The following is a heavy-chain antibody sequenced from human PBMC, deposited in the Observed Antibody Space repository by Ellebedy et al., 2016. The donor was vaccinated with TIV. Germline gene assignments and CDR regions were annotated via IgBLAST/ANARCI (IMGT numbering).Heavy chain of an antibody. CDR2: ASVSGDST. CDR1: GFSFSTHA. CDR3: ARGLRPRMCGDIASCIWDY. Sequence: GGSLRLXXAASGFSFSTHAMSWVRQAPGMGLEWVSAASVSGDSTYYADSVKGRFTISRDNSKNTLYLQMNSLRAEDTAIYYCARGLRPRMCGDIASCIWDYWGLGTQVTVSS. J-gene: IGHJ4*02. V-gene: IGHV3-23*01. D-gene: IGHD2-15*01.